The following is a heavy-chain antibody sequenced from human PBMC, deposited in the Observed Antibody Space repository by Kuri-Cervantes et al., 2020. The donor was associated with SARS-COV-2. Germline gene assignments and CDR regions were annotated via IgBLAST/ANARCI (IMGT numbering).Heavy chain of an antibody. CDR3: AKDLPSSWSQKEIGAFDI. CDR2: IRWNSGSI. J-gene: IGHJ3*02. CDR1: GVSLDNEA. D-gene: IGHD6-13*01. V-gene: IGHV3-9*01. Sequence: GGSLRLSCAPSGVSLDNEAVLWFRPPPGKGLVWISGIRWNSGSIGYADSVKGRFTISRDNAKNSLYLQMNSLRAEDTALYYCAKDLPSSWSQKEIGAFDIWGQGTMVTVSS.